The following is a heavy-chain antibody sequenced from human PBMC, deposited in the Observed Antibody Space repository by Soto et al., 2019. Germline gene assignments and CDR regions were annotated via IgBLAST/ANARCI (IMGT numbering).Heavy chain of an antibody. CDR1: GFTFSSYW. D-gene: IGHD3-16*02. CDR3: ARIYNYGYRHYGMDV. CDR2: IGQDGSEK. V-gene: IGHV3-7*01. J-gene: IGHJ6*02. Sequence: EVQLVESGGGLVQPGGSLRLSCAASGFTFSSYWMTWVRQAPGKGLGWVANIGQDGSEKYYVDSVKGRFTISRDNAKNSLYLQMNSLRAEDTAVYYCARIYNYGYRHYGMDVWGQGTTVTVSS.